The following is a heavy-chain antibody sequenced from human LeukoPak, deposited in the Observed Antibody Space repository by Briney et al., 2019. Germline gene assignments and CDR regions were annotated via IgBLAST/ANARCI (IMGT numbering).Heavy chain of an antibody. Sequence: GGSLRLSCAASGFTFSSYAMSWVRQAPGKGLEWVSAISGSDGGTYYADSVKGRFTISRDNYKNTLYLQMNSLRAEDTAVYYCAKSSHGGFYFDYWGQGTLVTVSS. V-gene: IGHV3-23*01. CDR1: GFTFSSYA. CDR2: ISGSDGGT. D-gene: IGHD2-15*01. CDR3: AKSSHGGFYFDY. J-gene: IGHJ4*02.